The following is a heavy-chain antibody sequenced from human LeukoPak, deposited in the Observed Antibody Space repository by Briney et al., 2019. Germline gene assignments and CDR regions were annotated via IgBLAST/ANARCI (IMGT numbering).Heavy chain of an antibody. CDR2: IIPIFGIA. CDR1: GGTFSSYA. V-gene: IGHV1-69*04. Sequence: SVKVSCKASGGTFSSYAISWVRQAPGQGLEWMGRIIPIFGIANYAQKFQGRVTITADKSTSTAYMELSSPRSEDTAVYYCATWADYYDSSGYYYVDAFDIWGQGTMVTVSS. J-gene: IGHJ3*02. D-gene: IGHD3-22*01. CDR3: ATWADYYDSSGYYYVDAFDI.